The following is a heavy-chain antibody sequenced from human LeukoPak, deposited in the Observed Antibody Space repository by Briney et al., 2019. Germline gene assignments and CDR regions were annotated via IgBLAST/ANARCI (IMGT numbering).Heavy chain of an antibody. CDR2: IYYSGGT. CDR1: GGSFSSYY. CDR3: ARGLSPGVYYGMDV. Sequence: PSDTLSLTCTVSGGSFSSYYWSWVRQPPGKGLEWMGYIYYSGGTKYYPSLKSRVTISVDTSKNQFALKLSSVPAADTAVYYCARGLSPGVYYGMDVWGQGTTVTVSS. V-gene: IGHV4-59*07. J-gene: IGHJ6*02.